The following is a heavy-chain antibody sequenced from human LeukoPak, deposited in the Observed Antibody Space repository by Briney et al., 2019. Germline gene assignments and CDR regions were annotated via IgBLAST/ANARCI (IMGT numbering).Heavy chain of an antibody. CDR1: GGSISSSSYY. J-gene: IGHJ3*02. Sequence: SETLSLTCTVSGGSISSSSYYWGWIRQPPGKGLEWIGSIYYSGSTYYNPSLKSRVTISVDTSKNQFSLKLSSVTAADTAVYYCARDYYYDSSGYYPPDAFDIWGQGTMVTVSS. CDR3: ARDYYYDSSGYYPPDAFDI. V-gene: IGHV4-39*02. CDR2: IYYSGST. D-gene: IGHD3-22*01.